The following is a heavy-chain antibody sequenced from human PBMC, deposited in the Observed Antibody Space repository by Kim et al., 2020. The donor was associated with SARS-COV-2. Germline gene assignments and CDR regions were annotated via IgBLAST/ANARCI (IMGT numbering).Heavy chain of an antibody. D-gene: IGHD2-21*02. V-gene: IGHV4-39*07. CDR1: GDSISSSGCN. J-gene: IGHJ4*02. CDR3: ARNPPPTAYDS. CDR2: IYFSGGIT. Sequence: SETLSLTCSVSGDSISSSGCNWGWIRQSPGKGLEWIGAIYFSGGITYFNPSLSGRVTISLDTSKNQFSLTLNSLTAADTAVYYCARNPPPTAYDSWGQGILVTVSS.